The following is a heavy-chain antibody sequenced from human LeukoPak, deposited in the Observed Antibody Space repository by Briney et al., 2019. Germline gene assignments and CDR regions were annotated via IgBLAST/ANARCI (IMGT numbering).Heavy chain of an antibody. CDR2: IYYSGST. V-gene: IGHV4-59*01. D-gene: IGHD6-6*01. J-gene: IGHJ6*03. CDR1: GGSISTYY. CDR3: ARVTYTVAARYYYYMDV. Sequence: SETLSLTCTVSGGSISTYYWSWIRQPLGKGLEWIGYIYYSGSTNYIPSLKSRVTISVDTSKSQFSLKLTSVTAADTAVYYCARVTYTVAARYYYYMDVWGKGTTVTASS.